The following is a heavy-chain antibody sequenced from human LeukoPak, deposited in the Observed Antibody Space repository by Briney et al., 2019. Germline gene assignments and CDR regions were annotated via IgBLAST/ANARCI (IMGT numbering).Heavy chain of an antibody. D-gene: IGHD6-19*01. CDR1: EFIFSDYA. CDR2: IDKTTYPT. CDR3: AKFEGATIPGWFNDY. V-gene: IGHV3-23*05. J-gene: IGHJ4*02. Sequence: GGSLRLSCAASEFIFSDYAMGWVRQAPGKGLEWVSTIDKTTYPTFYADSVKGRFAISRDNSKNTLYLQMNSLRTEDTAVYFCAKFEGATIPGWFNDYWGQGILVTVSS.